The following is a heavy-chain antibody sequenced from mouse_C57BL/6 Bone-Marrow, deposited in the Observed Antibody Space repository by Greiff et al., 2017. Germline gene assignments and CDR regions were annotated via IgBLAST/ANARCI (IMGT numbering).Heavy chain of an antibody. CDR3: ARGYSSNFLYAFDY. Sequence: EVQLQESGGGLVKPGGSLKLSCAASGFTFSDYGMHWVRQAPEKGLEWVAYISSGSSTIYYADTVKGRFTISRDNAKNTLFLQMTSLRSEDTAMYSCARGYSSNFLYAFDYWGQGPSVTVSS. CDR1: GFTFSDYG. CDR2: ISSGSSTI. J-gene: IGHJ4*01. D-gene: IGHD2-5*01. V-gene: IGHV5-17*01.